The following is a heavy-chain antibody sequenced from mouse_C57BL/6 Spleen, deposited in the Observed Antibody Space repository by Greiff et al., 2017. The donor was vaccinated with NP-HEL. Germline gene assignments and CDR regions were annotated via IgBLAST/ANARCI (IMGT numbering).Heavy chain of an antibody. CDR3: ARVGGGVYFDY. CDR2: INYDGSST. D-gene: IGHD4-1*01. V-gene: IGHV5-16*01. J-gene: IGHJ2*01. Sequence: EVQRVESEGGLVQPGSSMKLSCTASGFTFSDYYMAWVRQVPEKGLEWVANINYDGSSTYYLDSLKSRFIFSRDNAKNILYLQMSSLKSEDTATYYCARVGGGVYFDYWGQGTTLTVSS. CDR1: GFTFSDYY.